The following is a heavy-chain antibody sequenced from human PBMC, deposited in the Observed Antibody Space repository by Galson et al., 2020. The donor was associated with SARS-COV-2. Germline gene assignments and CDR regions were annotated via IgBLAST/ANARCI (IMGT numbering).Heavy chain of an antibody. CDR3: GRGGREYRLLPPLWGGLYFDL. D-gene: IGHD2-2*01. J-gene: IGHJ2*01. Sequence: SQTLSLTYTVSGGSISSSSYYWGWIRQPPGKGLEWIGSIYYSGSTYYNPSLKSRVTISVDTSKNQFSLKLSSVTAADTAVYYCGRGGREYRLLPPLWGGLYFDLWGRGTLVTVSS. CDR1: GGSISSSSYY. CDR2: IYYSGST. V-gene: IGHV4-39*01.